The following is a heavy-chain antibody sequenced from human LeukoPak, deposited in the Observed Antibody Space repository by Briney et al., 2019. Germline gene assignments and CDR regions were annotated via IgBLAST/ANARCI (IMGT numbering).Heavy chain of an antibody. CDR3: ARAGYSYGTGYYFDY. Sequence: SETLSLTCTVSGGSISSYYWSWIRLPPGKGLEWIGYIYYTGATYYNPSLKSRITISLDTSKNQFSLKLSSVTAADAAVYYCARAGYSYGTGYYFDYWGQGALVTVSS. V-gene: IGHV4-59*01. CDR2: IYYTGAT. CDR1: GGSISSYY. J-gene: IGHJ4*02. D-gene: IGHD5-18*01.